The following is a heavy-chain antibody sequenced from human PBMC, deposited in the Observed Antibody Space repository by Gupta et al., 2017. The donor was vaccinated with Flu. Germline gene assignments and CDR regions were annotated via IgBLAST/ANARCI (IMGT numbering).Heavy chain of an antibody. D-gene: IGHD6-19*01. CDR2: IGRGGDT. Sequence: EVQLVESGGGLVQPGGSLRLSCADSGFPFANFDMHRVRQTAGKRLEWVSAIGRGGDTYYAGSVKGRFTISRKNAENSLYLQMNSLRAEDSAVYYCAREVLDVNSVAWHLDLWGRGTLVTVSS. CDR3: AREVLDVNSVAWHLDL. CDR1: GFPFANFD. V-gene: IGHV3-13*04. J-gene: IGHJ2*01.